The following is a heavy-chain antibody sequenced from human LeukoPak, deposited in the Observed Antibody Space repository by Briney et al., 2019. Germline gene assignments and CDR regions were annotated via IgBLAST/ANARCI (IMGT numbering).Heavy chain of an antibody. V-gene: IGHV5-51*01. CDR3: ARGPYPENYSKSPYCYYYMDV. Sequence: GESLKISCKGSAYTFTNYWIGWVRQMPGKGLEWMGIIYPGDSDTRYSPSLQSQVTVSADQSISTAYLQWSSLKASDTASDYCARGPYPENYSKSPYCYYYMDVWGTGTTVTVSS. CDR1: AYTFTNYW. CDR2: IYPGDSDT. J-gene: IGHJ6*03. D-gene: IGHD1-7*01.